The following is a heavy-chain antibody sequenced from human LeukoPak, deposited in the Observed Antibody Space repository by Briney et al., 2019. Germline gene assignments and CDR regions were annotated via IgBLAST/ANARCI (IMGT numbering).Heavy chain of an antibody. CDR2: FSGSGGTT. J-gene: IGHJ4*02. Sequence: QPGGSLRLSCAASGFTFSNYAMNWVRQAPGRGLEWVASFSGSGGTTYHADSVKGRFTISRDNAKNSLYLQMNSLRAEDTAVYYCARNHGSGWYYFDYWGQGTLVTVSS. CDR3: ARNHGSGWYYFDY. CDR1: GFTFSNYA. D-gene: IGHD6-19*01. V-gene: IGHV3-23*01.